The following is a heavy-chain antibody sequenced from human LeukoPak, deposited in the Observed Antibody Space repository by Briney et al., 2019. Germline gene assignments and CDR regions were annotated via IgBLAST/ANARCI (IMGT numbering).Heavy chain of an antibody. D-gene: IGHD6-6*01. Sequence: PSETLSLTCTVSGGSISSYYWSWIRQPPGKGLEWIGYIYYSGSTNYNPSLKSRVTISVDTSKNQFSLKLSSVTAADTAVYYCARLLYSSSSGYYYYYMDVWGKGTTVTVSS. V-gene: IGHV4-59*01. CDR1: GGSISSYY. CDR3: ARLLYSSSSGYYYYYMDV. CDR2: IYYSGST. J-gene: IGHJ6*03.